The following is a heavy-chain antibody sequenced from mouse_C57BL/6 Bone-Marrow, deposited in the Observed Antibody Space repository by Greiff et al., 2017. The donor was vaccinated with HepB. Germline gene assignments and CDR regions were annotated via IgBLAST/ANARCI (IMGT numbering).Heavy chain of an antibody. CDR2: ISSGSSTI. Sequence: EVKLVESGGGLVKPGGSLKLSCAASGFTFSDYGMHWVRQAPEKGLEWVAYISSGSSTIYYADTVKGRFTISRDNAKNTLFLQMTSLRSEDTAMYYCARGYYGYIAYWGQGTLVTVSA. V-gene: IGHV5-17*01. J-gene: IGHJ3*01. CDR3: ARGYYGYIAY. D-gene: IGHD2-2*01. CDR1: GFTFSDYG.